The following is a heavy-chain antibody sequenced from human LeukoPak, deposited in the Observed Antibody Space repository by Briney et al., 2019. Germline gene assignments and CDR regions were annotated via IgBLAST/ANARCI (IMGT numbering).Heavy chain of an antibody. V-gene: IGHV3-23*01. CDR2: ISGSGGST. CDR3: AKDQPQLRCFDWLSSYYDMDV. D-gene: IGHD3-9*01. Sequence: PGGSLRLSCAASGFTFSSYAMSWVRQAPGKGLEWVSAISGSGGSTYYADSVKGRFTISKDNSKNTLYLQMNSLRAEDTAVYYCAKDQPQLRCFDWLSSYYDMDVWGQGTTVTVPS. J-gene: IGHJ6*02. CDR1: GFTFSSYA.